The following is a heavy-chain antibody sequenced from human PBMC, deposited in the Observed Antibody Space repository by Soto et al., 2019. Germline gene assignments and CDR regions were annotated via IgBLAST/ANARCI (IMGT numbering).Heavy chain of an antibody. CDR2: INPSGGST. J-gene: IGHJ4*02. D-gene: IGHD3-9*01. V-gene: IGHV1-46*01. Sequence: GASVKVSCKASGYTFTSYYMHRVRQAPGQGLEWMGIINPSGGSTSYAQKFQGRVTMTRDTSTSTAYMELRSLRSDDTAVYYCARDYYDILTGPTHFRPSDYWGQGTLVTVS. CDR1: GYTFTSYY. CDR3: ARDYYDILTGPTHFRPSDY.